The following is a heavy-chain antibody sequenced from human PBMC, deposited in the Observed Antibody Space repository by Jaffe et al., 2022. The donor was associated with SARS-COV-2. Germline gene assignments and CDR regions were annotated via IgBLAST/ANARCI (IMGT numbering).Heavy chain of an antibody. V-gene: IGHV2-5*02. CDR3: ARDYGDYGYGAFDI. CDR2: IYWDDDK. J-gene: IGHJ3*02. Sequence: QITLKESGPTLVKPTQTLTLTCTFSGFSLSTSGVGVGWIRQPPGKALEWLALIYWDDDKRYSPSLKSRLTITKDTSKNQVVLTMTNMDPVDTATYYCARDYGDYGYGAFDIWGQGTMVTVSS. D-gene: IGHD4-17*01. CDR1: GFSLSTSGVG.